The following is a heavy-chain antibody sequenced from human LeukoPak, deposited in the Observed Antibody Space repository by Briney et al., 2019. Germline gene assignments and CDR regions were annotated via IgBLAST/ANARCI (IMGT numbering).Heavy chain of an antibody. CDR1: GGSISSYY. D-gene: IGHD5-18*01. CDR2: IYYTGST. Sequence: SETLSLTCTVSGGSISSYYWSWIRQPPGKGLEWIGYIYYTGSTNYSPSLKSRVTISVDTSKNQFSLKLSSVTAADTAVYYCARDTYGYGNWFDPWCQGTLVIVSS. CDR3: ARDTYGYGNWFDP. J-gene: IGHJ5*02. V-gene: IGHV4-59*01.